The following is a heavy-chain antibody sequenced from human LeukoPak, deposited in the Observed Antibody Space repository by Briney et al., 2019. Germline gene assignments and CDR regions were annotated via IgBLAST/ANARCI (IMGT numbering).Heavy chain of an antibody. CDR2: FDPEDGET. CDR1: GYTLTELS. D-gene: IGHD3-10*01. J-gene: IGHJ6*02. Sequence: ASVKVSCKVSGYTLTELSMHWVRQAPGKGLEWMGGFDPEDGETIYAQKFQGRVTMTEDTSTDTAYMELSGLRSEDTAVYYCATTMVRGVITTGYYYYGMDVWGQGTTVTVSS. CDR3: ATTMVRGVITTGYYYYGMDV. V-gene: IGHV1-24*01.